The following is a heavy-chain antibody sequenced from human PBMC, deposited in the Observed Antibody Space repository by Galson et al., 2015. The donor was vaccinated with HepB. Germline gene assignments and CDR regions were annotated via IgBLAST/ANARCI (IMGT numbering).Heavy chain of an antibody. D-gene: IGHD3-10*01. Sequence: ETLSLTCTVSGGSISSSSYYWGWIRQPPGKGLEWIGSIYYSGSTYYNPSLKSRVTISVDTSKNQFSLKLSSVTAADTAVYYCAREVDYYGSGSLLGKDYWGQGTLVTVSS. CDR1: GGSISSSSYY. J-gene: IGHJ4*02. CDR2: IYYSGST. V-gene: IGHV4-39*07. CDR3: AREVDYYGSGSLLGKDY.